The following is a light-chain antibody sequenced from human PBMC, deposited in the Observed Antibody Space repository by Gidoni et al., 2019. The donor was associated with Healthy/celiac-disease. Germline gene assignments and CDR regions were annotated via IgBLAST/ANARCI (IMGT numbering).Light chain of an antibody. CDR2: DVS. CDR1: SSDVGCYNY. CDR3: SSYTSSPWV. Sequence: QSALTQPASVSGSPGQSITISCTGTSSDVGCYNYVSWYQQHPGKAPKLMIYDVSNRPSGVSNRFSGSKSGNTASLTISGLQAEDEADYYCSSYTSSPWVFGGGTKLTVL. J-gene: IGLJ3*02. V-gene: IGLV2-14*03.